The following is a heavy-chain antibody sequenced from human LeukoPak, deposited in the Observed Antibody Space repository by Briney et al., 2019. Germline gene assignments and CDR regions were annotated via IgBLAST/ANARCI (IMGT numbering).Heavy chain of an antibody. Sequence: ASVKVSCKASGYTFTSYGISWVRQAPGQGLEWMGWISAYNGNTNYAQKLQGRVTMTTDTSTSTAYMELRSLRSDDTAVYYCARENYSSGWYGVFDYWGQGTLVTVSS. CDR3: ARENYSSGWYGVFDY. CDR1: GYTFTSYG. CDR2: ISAYNGNT. J-gene: IGHJ4*02. D-gene: IGHD6-19*01. V-gene: IGHV1-18*01.